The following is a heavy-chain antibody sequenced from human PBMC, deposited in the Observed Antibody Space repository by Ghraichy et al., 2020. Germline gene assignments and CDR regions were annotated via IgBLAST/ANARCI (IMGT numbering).Heavy chain of an antibody. J-gene: IGHJ6*02. CDR2: IYTSGST. CDR1: GGSISSYY. Sequence: SETLSLTCTVSGGSISSYYWSWIRQPAGKGLEWIGRIYTSGSTNYNPSLKSRVTMSVDTSKNQFSLKLSSVTAADTAVYYCARDRGIRITIFGVVKRGGYGMDVWGQGTTVTVSS. V-gene: IGHV4-4*07. D-gene: IGHD3-3*01. CDR3: ARDRGIRITIFGVVKRGGYGMDV.